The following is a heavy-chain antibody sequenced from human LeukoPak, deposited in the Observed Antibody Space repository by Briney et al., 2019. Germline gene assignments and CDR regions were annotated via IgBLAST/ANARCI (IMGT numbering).Heavy chain of an antibody. V-gene: IGHV3-23*01. J-gene: IGHJ4*02. CDR1: GFTFSSYA. CDR3: AKLAVEMATIWWWNLSDFGY. D-gene: IGHD5-24*01. CDR2: ISGSGGST. Sequence: GGSLRLSCAASGFTFSSYAMSWVRQAPGKGLEWVSAISGSGGSTYYADSVKGRFTISRDNSKNALYLQMNSLRAEDTAVYYCAKLAVEMATIWWWNLSDFGYWGQGTLVTVSS.